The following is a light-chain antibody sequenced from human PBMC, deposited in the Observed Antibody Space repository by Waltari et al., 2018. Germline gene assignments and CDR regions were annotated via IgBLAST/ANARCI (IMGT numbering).Light chain of an antibody. J-gene: IGLJ2*01. CDR1: ISNLGSNF. CDR2: DNY. V-gene: IGLV1-51*01. Sequence: QSVLTQPPSVSAAPGQKVNISCSGSISNLGSNFVSWYQQFPGTAPKLLISDNYKRPSGIPDRFSGSKSGTSATLGITGLQTGDEADYYCGTWDNSLNGGVFGGGTKLAVL. CDR3: GTWDNSLNGGV.